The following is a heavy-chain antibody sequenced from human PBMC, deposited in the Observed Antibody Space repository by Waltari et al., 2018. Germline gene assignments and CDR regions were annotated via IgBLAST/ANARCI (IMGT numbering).Heavy chain of an antibody. CDR2: IYTSGST. CDR3: ARVGRFKSLDAFDI. CDR1: GGSISSYY. J-gene: IGHJ3*02. Sequence: QVQLQESGPGLVKPSETLSLTCTVSGGSISSYYWSWIRQPAGKGLEWIGRIYTSGSTNYNPALKGRVTMSVDTSKNQFSLKLSSVTAADTAVYYCARVGRFKSLDAFDIWGQGTMVTVSS. D-gene: IGHD3-16*01. V-gene: IGHV4-4*07.